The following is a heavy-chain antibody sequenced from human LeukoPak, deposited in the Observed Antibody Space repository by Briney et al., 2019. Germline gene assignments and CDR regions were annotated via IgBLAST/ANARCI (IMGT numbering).Heavy chain of an antibody. CDR2: INPNSGGT. Sequence: ASVKVSCRASGYTFTGYYMHWVRQAPGQGLEWMGWINPNSGGTNYAQKFQGRVTMTRDTSISTAYMELSRLRSDDTAVYYCARPKLAAAGKGWFDPWGQGTLVTVSS. CDR3: ARPKLAAAGKGWFDP. J-gene: IGHJ5*02. CDR1: GYTFTGYY. V-gene: IGHV1-2*02. D-gene: IGHD6-13*01.